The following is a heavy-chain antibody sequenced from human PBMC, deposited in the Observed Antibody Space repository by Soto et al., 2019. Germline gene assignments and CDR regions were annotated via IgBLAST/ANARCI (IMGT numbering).Heavy chain of an antibody. V-gene: IGHV1-46*01. Sequence: QVQLVQSGAEVKKPGASVKVSCKASGYTFTSYYMHWVRQAPGQGLEWMGIINPSGGSTSYAQKFQGRVTMTRDTSTSTVYMELSSLRSEDTAVYYSASTWEETAAMGQFDYWGQGTLVTVSS. CDR3: ASTWEETAAMGQFDY. J-gene: IGHJ4*02. D-gene: IGHD2-2*01. CDR1: GYTFTSYY. CDR2: INPSGGST.